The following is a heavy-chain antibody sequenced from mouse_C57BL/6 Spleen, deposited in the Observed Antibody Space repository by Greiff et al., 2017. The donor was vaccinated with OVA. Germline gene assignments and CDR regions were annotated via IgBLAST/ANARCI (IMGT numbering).Heavy chain of an antibody. CDR1: GFTFSSYG. J-gene: IGHJ2*01. CDR3: ARHDTTVVFDY. D-gene: IGHD1-1*01. Sequence: EVHLVESGGDLVKPGGSLKLSCAASGFTFSSYGMSWVRQTPDKRLEWVATISSGGSYTYYPDSVKGRFTISRDNAKNTLYLQMSSLKSEDTAMYYCARHDTTVVFDYWGQGTTLTVSS. CDR2: ISSGGSYT. V-gene: IGHV5-6*01.